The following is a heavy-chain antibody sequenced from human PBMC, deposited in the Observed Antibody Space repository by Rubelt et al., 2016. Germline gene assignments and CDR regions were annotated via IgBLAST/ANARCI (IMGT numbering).Heavy chain of an antibody. CDR3: AREITPADLD. D-gene: IGHD2-2*01. CDR2: ISYDGSNK. CDR1: GFTFSSYA. V-gene: IGHV3-30*04. J-gene: IGHJ4*02. Sequence: QVQLVESGGGVVQLGRSLRLSCAASGFTFSSYAMHWVRQAPGKGLEWVAVISYDGSNKYYADSVKGRFTISRDNSKNTRYLQMNSLRAEDTAVYYCAREITPADLDWGQGTLVTVSS.